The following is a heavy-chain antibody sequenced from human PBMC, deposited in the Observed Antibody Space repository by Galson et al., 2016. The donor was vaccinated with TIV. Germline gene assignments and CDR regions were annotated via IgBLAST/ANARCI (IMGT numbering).Heavy chain of an antibody. CDR3: ASVRESANYRNHYYYMDV. D-gene: IGHD3-10*01. CDR1: GVTFSSYA. V-gene: IGHV1-69*13. CDR2: IISIFGVP. J-gene: IGHJ6*03. Sequence: SVKVSCKASGVTFSSYAISWVRQAPGQGLEWMGGIISIFGVPNYAQKFQGRVPITADASTKTAYMARSSLRADDTAVYYCASVRESANYRNHYYYMDVWGKGTSVTGSS.